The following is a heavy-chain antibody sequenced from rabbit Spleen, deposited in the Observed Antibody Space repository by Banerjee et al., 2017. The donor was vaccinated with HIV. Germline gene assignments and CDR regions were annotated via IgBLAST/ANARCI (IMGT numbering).Heavy chain of an antibody. CDR3: ARDLLYGGYIDYGYGTNL. Sequence: EESGGDLVKPDGSLTLTCTASGLSFSNSYWIFWVRQAPGKGLEWIASIYTGSGATYYANWAKGRFTVSKTSSTTVDLKMTSLTAADTATYFCARDLLYGGYIDYGYGTNLWGQGTLVTVS. CDR2: IYTGSGAT. CDR1: GLSFSNSYW. D-gene: IGHD6-1*01. V-gene: IGHV1S45*01. J-gene: IGHJ4*01.